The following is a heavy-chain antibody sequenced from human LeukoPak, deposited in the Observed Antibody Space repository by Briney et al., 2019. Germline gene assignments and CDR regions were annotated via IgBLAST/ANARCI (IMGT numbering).Heavy chain of an antibody. Sequence: ASVKVSCKASGGTFSGYAISWVRQAPGQGLEWMGRIIPILEMTNYTQKFQGRVTITADKSTGTAYMELYNLRSEDTAVYYCARGSPADYWGQGTLVTVSS. V-gene: IGHV1-69*04. CDR1: GGTFSGYA. J-gene: IGHJ4*02. D-gene: IGHD2-2*01. CDR2: IIPILEMT. CDR3: ARGSPADY.